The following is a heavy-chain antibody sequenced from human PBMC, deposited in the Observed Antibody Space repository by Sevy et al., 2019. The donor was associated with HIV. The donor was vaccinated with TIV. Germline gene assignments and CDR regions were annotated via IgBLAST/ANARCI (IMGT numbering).Heavy chain of an antibody. CDR1: GFTFSTYT. J-gene: IGHJ4*02. CDR2: ISSSSSYI. D-gene: IGHD3-3*01. Sequence: GGSLRLSCAASGFTFSTYTMNWVRQAPWKGLEWVSSISSSSSYIYYADSVKGRFTISRDNAKNSLYLQMNSLRAEDTAVYYCAREDFWSGFDYWGQGTLVTVSS. CDR3: AREDFWSGFDY. V-gene: IGHV3-21*01.